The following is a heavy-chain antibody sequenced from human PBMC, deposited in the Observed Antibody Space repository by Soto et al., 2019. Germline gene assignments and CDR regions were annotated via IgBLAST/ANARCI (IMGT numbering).Heavy chain of an antibody. D-gene: IGHD1-20*01. CDR1: GFSFSSYD. CDR2: IAYDGRLY. CDR3: AKEEGHPYNALDV. Sequence: QVQLVASGGGVVQPGGSLGLSCGASGFSFSSYDMHWVRQAPGKGLEWVANIAYDGRLYNYADSVKGRFTISRDNSKNTLYLLMNSLRGEDTAVYYCAKEEGHPYNALDVWGRGTTVTVTS. V-gene: IGHV3-30*18. J-gene: IGHJ6*01.